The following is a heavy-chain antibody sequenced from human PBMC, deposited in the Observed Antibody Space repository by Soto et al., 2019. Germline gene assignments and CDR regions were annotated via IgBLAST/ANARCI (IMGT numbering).Heavy chain of an antibody. CDR2: IYYSGST. CDR1: GGSISSSSYY. J-gene: IGHJ5*02. CDR3: ARTFYDSSGYYTEPTNWFDP. D-gene: IGHD3-22*01. Sequence: SLTCTVSGGSISSSSYYWGWIRQPPGKGLEWIGSIYYSGSTYYNPSLKSRVTISVDTSKNQFSLKLSSVTAADTAVYYCARTFYDSSGYYTEPTNWFDPWGQGTLVTVSS. V-gene: IGHV4-39*01.